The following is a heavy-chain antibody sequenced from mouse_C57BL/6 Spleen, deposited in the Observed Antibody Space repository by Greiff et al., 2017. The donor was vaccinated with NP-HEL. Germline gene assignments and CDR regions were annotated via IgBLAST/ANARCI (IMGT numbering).Heavy chain of an antibody. CDR3: ARWGYYGSTTRFGY. Sequence: QVQLQQPGAELVRPGSSVKLSCKASGYTFTSYWMDWVKQRPGQGLEWIGNIYPSDSETHYNQKFKDKATLTVDKSSSTAYMQLSSLTSEDSAVYYCARWGYYGSTTRFGYWGQGTTLTVSS. J-gene: IGHJ2*01. CDR2: IYPSDSET. CDR1: GYTFTSYW. D-gene: IGHD1-1*01. V-gene: IGHV1-61*01.